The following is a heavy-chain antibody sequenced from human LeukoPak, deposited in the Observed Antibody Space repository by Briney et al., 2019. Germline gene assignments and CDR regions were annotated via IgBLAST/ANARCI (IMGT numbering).Heavy chain of an antibody. J-gene: IGHJ4*02. CDR1: GCTVSSNY. Sequence: GGSLRVSCAASGCTVSSNYMSWVRQAPGKGLEWVSVIYSGGSTYYADSVKGRFTISRDNSKNTPYLQMNSLRAEDTAVYYCARVRDYYFDYWGQGTLVTVSS. D-gene: IGHD3-3*01. CDR2: IYSGGST. V-gene: IGHV3-53*01. CDR3: ARVRDYYFDY.